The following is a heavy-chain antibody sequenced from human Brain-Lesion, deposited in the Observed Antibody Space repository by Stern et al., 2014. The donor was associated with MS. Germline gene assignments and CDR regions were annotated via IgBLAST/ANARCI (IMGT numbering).Heavy chain of an antibody. CDR1: GFTFSGYW. V-gene: IGHV3-7*01. J-gene: IGHJ6*02. D-gene: IGHD5-18*01. Sequence: EVQLVESGGGLVKPGGSLRLSCAATGFTFSGYWMTWVRQAPGKGLEWVANIKEDGSEKNYVGYVKGRFTFSRDNAKHPLHLPLNSLRAEDTAVYYCARYYRSRYTTMATGYYGMDVWGQGTTVTVSS. CDR2: IKEDGSEK. CDR3: ARYYRSRYTTMATGYYGMDV.